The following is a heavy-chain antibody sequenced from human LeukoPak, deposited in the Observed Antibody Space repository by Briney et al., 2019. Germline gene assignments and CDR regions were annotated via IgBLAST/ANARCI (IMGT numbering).Heavy chain of an antibody. J-gene: IGHJ5*02. V-gene: IGHV4-59*12. Sequence: SETLSLTCTVSGGSISSYYWSWIRQPPGKGLEWIGYIYHSGSTYYNPSLKSRVAISVDRSKNQFSLKLNSVTAADTAVYFCARVRVPSTNYNWFDPWGQGTLVTVSS. CDR2: IYHSGST. D-gene: IGHD2-8*01. CDR1: GGSISSYY. CDR3: ARVRVPSTNYNWFDP.